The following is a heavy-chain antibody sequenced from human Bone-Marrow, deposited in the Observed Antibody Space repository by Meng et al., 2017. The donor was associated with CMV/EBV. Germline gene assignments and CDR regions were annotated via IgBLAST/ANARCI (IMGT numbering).Heavy chain of an antibody. Sequence: SLKISCAASGFTFDDYAMHWVRQAPGKGLEWVSGISWNSGSIGYADSVKGRFTTPRDNAKNSLYLQMNSLRLEETGVYYCAKDELLFGGANAYFDHWGQGTLVTFSS. CDR2: ISWNSGSI. D-gene: IGHD3-16*01. V-gene: IGHV3-9*01. CDR1: GFTFDDYA. J-gene: IGHJ4*02. CDR3: AKDELLFGGANAYFDH.